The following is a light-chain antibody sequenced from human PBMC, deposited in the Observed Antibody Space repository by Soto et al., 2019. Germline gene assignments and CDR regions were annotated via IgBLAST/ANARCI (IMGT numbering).Light chain of an antibody. CDR1: SSDIGYYDY. CDR2: EVN. CDR3: SSHSSSSAYYG. Sequence: QSALTQPASVSGSPGQSITISCTGTSSDIGYYDYVSWYQHHSGKAPKLIIHEVNNRPSGVSNRFSGSKSVNTASLTISGLQAEDEAEYYCSSHSSSSAYYGFGAGTKLTVL. V-gene: IGLV2-14*01. J-gene: IGLJ1*01.